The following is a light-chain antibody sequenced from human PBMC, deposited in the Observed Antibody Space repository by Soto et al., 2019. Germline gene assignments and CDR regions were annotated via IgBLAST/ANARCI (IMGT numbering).Light chain of an antibody. CDR1: SSDIGAYNY. CDR2: DVS. J-gene: IGLJ2*01. CDR3: CSYAGSYPVV. V-gene: IGLV2-11*01. Sequence: QSAPTQPRSVSGSPGQSVTISCTGTSSDIGAYNYVSWYQHYPGKAPKLMINDVSNRPSGVPDRFSGSKSGNTASLTISGLQAADEADYYCCSYAGSYPVVFGGGTKLTVL.